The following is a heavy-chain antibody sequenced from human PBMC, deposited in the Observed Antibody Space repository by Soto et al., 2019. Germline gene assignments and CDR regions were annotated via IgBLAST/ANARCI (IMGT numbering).Heavy chain of an antibody. CDR1: GFTFSSYS. D-gene: IGHD5-18*01. Sequence: EVQLVESGGGLVKPGGSLRLSCAASGFTFSSYSMNWVRQAPGKGLEWVSSISSSSSYIYYADSVKGRFTISRDNAKNSLYLQMNSLRAEDTAVYYCARDGGQYSYLYYYYYYGMDVWGQGTTVTVSS. CDR3: ARDGGQYSYLYYYYYYGMDV. CDR2: ISSSSSYI. V-gene: IGHV3-21*01. J-gene: IGHJ6*02.